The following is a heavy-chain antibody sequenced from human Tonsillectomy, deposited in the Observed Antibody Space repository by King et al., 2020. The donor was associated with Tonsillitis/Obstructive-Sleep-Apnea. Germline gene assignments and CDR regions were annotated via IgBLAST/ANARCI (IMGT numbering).Heavy chain of an antibody. V-gene: IGHV3-23*04. J-gene: IGHJ3*02. CDR1: GFTFSSYA. Sequence: LVESGGGLVQPGGSLRLSCAASGFTFSSYAMSWVRQAPGKGLEWVSAISGSGGSTYYADSVKGRFTISRDNSKNTLYLQMNSLRAEDTAVYYCAKPGNYDFWSGYLVDAFDIWGQGTMVTVSS. CDR3: AKPGNYDFWSGYLVDAFDI. CDR2: ISGSGGST. D-gene: IGHD3-3*01.